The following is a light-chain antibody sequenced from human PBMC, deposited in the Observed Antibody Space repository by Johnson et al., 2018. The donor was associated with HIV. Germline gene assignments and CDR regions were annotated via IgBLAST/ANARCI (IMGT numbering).Light chain of an antibody. Sequence: QSVLTQPPSVSAATGQKVTVSCSGSSSNIGSNYVSWYQQLPGTAPKLLIYENNKRPSGIPDRFSGSKSGTSATLGITGLQTGDEADYYCGTWDSSLSAGVFGTGAKVTVL. CDR3: GTWDSSLSAGV. CDR1: SSNIGSNY. CDR2: ENN. J-gene: IGLJ1*01. V-gene: IGLV1-51*02.